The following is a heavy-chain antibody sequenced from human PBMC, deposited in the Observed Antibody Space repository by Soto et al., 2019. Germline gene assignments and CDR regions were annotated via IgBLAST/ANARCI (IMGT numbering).Heavy chain of an antibody. CDR2: IIPIFGTA. D-gene: IGHD3-9*01. Sequence: ASVKVSCKASGGTFSSYAISWVRQAPGQGLEWMGGIIPIFGTANYAQKFQGRVTITEDESTRTAYMELSRLRSEDTAVYYCARAATTYDILTGYYRGAGRAFDYWGQGTLVTVS. V-gene: IGHV1-69*13. CDR3: ARAATTYDILTGYYRGAGRAFDY. J-gene: IGHJ4*02. CDR1: GGTFSSYA.